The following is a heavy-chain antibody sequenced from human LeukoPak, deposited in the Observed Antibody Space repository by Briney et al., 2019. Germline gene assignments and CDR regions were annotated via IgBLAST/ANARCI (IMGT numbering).Heavy chain of an antibody. CDR3: ARVETAARLYYYDSSGYSWYYFDY. Sequence: SETLSLTCTVSGGSISSSSYYWGWIRQPPGKGLEWIGSIYYSGSTYYNPSLKSRVTISVDKSKNQFSLKLSSVTAADTAAYYCARVETAARLYYYDSSGYSWYYFDYWGQGTLVTVSS. CDR2: IYYSGST. J-gene: IGHJ4*02. V-gene: IGHV4-39*07. CDR1: GGSISSSSYY. D-gene: IGHD3-22*01.